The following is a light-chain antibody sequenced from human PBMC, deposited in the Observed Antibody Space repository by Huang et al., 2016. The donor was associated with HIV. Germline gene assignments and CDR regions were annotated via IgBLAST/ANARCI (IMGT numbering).Light chain of an antibody. J-gene: IGKJ3*01. CDR3: QQYNNWPPGS. Sequence: EIVMTQSPVTLSVSPGESATLSCRASQSINTNLAWYQQNPGQAPRLLIYGTSTRATGIPARFSGSGSGTEVTLTISSLQSEDFAVYYCQQYNNWPPGSFGPGTKVDIK. V-gene: IGKV3-15*01. CDR2: GTS. CDR1: QSINTN.